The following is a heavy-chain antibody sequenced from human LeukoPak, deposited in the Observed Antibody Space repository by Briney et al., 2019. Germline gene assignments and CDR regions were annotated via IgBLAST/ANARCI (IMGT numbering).Heavy chain of an antibody. CDR3: ARARYVNSFYAFDI. V-gene: IGHV4-59*01. J-gene: IGHJ3*02. Sequence: PSETLSLTCTVSGGSISSYYWNWIRQPPGKGLEFIGYIYYTGSTNYNPSLMSRVTISVDTSKNQFFLKLSSVTAADTAVYYCARARYVNSFYAFDIWGQGTLVTVSS. CDR2: IYYTGST. CDR1: GGSISSYY. D-gene: IGHD3-9*01.